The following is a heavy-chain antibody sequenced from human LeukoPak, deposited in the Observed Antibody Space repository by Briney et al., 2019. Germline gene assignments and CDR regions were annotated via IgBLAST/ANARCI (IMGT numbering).Heavy chain of an antibody. CDR3: VRSDWFDN. CDR1: GFVFSNYG. Sequence: VGSLRLSCAASGFVFSNYGMHWVGQAPGKGLVWVSRVNSDGRFTEYADSVKGRFTISRDNAKNTLYLQMNSLRAEATAMYYCVRSDWFDNWGQGTLVTVSS. CDR2: VNSDGRFT. V-gene: IGHV3-74*03. J-gene: IGHJ5*02.